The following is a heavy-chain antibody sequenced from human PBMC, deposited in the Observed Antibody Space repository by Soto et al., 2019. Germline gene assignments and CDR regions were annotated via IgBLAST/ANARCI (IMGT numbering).Heavy chain of an antibody. CDR1: VGSFSGYY. V-gene: IGHV4-34*01. J-gene: IGHJ6*02. Sequence: PSETLSLTCAVYVGSFSGYYWSCIRQPPGKGLEWIGEINHSGSTNYNPSLKSRVTISVDTSKNQFSLKLSSVTAADTAVYYCARGIIKDILSVWGQGTTVTVSS. D-gene: IGHD2-15*01. CDR2: INHSGST. CDR3: ARGIIKDILSV.